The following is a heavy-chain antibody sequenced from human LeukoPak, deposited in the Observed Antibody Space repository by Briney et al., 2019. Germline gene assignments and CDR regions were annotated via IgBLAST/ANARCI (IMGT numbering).Heavy chain of an antibody. CDR2: IWYDGSNK. Sequence: AGGSLRLSCAASGFMFSDYWMHWVRRAPGKGLEWVAVIWYDGSNKYHADSVKGRFTISRDNSKNTLYLQMNSLRAEDTAVYYCARLGYCSSSSCYGGHGMDVWGQGTTVSVSS. CDR1: GFMFSDYW. D-gene: IGHD2-2*01. V-gene: IGHV3-33*08. CDR3: ARLGYCSSSSCYGGHGMDV. J-gene: IGHJ6*02.